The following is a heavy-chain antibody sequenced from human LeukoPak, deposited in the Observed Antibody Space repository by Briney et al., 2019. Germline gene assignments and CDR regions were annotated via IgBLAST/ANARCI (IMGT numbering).Heavy chain of an antibody. Sequence: GRSLRLSCAASGFTFDDYAMHWVRQAPGKGLEWVSGISWNSGSIGYADSVKGRFTISRDNAKNSLYLQMNSLRAEDTALYYCAEAAYCGGDCYSGSRGYYFDYWGQGTLVTVSS. D-gene: IGHD2-21*02. CDR2: ISWNSGSI. CDR1: GFTFDDYA. J-gene: IGHJ4*02. CDR3: AEAAYCGGDCYSGSRGYYFDY. V-gene: IGHV3-9*01.